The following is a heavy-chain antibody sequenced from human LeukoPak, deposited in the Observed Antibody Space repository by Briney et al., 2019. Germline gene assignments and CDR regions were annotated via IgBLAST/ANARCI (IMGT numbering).Heavy chain of an antibody. V-gene: IGHV4-30-4*01. CDR3: ARAPRVVVAAIYGMDV. CDR2: IYYSGST. Sequence: PSETLSLTCTVSGGSISSGDYYWSWIRQPPGKGLEWIGYIYYSGSTYYNPSLKSRVTISVDTSKNQFPLKLSSVTAADTAVYYCARAPRVVVAAIYGMDVWGQGTTVTVSS. D-gene: IGHD2-15*01. J-gene: IGHJ6*02. CDR1: GGSISSGDYY.